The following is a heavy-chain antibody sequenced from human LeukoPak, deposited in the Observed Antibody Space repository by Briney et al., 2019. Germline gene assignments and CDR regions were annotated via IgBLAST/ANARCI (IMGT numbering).Heavy chain of an antibody. CDR2: IIGSGDII. CDR3: ARERTTIVSGTTIGAY. Sequence: GGSLRLSCSASGFTFSSYEMNWVRQAPGKGLEWISYIIGSGDIIYYADSVKGRSTISRDNAKNSLFLQMNSLTADDTAVYYCARERTTIVSGTTIGAYWGQGTLVTVSS. V-gene: IGHV3-48*03. D-gene: IGHD2/OR15-2a*01. CDR1: GFTFSSYE. J-gene: IGHJ4*02.